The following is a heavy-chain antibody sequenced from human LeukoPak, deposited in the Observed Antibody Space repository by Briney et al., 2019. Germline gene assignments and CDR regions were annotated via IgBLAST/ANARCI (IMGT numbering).Heavy chain of an antibody. V-gene: IGHV1-69*13. J-gene: IGHJ5*02. CDR2: IIPIFGTA. CDR1: GGTFSSYA. CDR3: ARIATAVTPLDL. Sequence: SVKVSCKASGGTFSSYAISWVRQAPGQGLEWMGGIIPIFGTANYAQKFQGRVTITADESTSTAYMELSSLRSEDTAVYYCARIATAVTPLDLWGQGTLVIVSS. D-gene: IGHD4-23*01.